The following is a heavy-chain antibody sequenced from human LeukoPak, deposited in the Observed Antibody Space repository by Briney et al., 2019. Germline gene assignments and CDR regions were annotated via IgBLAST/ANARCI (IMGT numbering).Heavy chain of an antibody. D-gene: IGHD5-24*01. CDR1: GYTFTVYS. CDR3: AVSIQAPPIPTFDY. CDR2: IDPNNGVT. V-gene: IGHV1-2*02. J-gene: IGHJ4*02. Sequence: GASVKVSCKASGYTFTVYSIHWMRQAPGQGLEWVGRIDPNNGVTDYAQKFQGRVTMTTDTSISTASMDLSWLTSGDTAVYFCAVSIQAPPIPTFDYWGQGTPVTVSS.